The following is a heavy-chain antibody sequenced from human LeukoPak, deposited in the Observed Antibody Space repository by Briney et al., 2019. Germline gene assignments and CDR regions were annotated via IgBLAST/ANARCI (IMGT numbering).Heavy chain of an antibody. V-gene: IGHV3-7*01. CDR2: IKPDGSEK. CDR1: GFTFSTYW. CDR3: ARDLDWLLFDY. D-gene: IGHD3-9*01. J-gene: IGHJ4*02. Sequence: PGGSLRLSCVASGFTFSTYWMSWVRQAPGKGLEWVANIKPDGSEKNYVDSVKGRFIISRDNAKNSLSLQMNSLRAEDTAVYYCARDLDWLLFDYWGQGTLATVSS.